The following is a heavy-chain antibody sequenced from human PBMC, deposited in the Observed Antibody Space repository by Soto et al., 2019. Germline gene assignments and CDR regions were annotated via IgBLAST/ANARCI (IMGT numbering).Heavy chain of an antibody. Sequence: TYPVSCGTLSRGCFFWSWTRQHTGKGLGGVGYIYYSGGTHYNPAPKSPATISVDKSKNQFSLKLSSVTAADTAVFYCARFCPREYLGYCGRGDLVSVSA. V-gene: IGHV4-31*01. D-gene: IGHD3-16*01. CDR2: IYYSGGT. J-gene: IGHJ4*02. CDR1: CGTLSRGCFF. CDR3: ARFCPREYLGY.